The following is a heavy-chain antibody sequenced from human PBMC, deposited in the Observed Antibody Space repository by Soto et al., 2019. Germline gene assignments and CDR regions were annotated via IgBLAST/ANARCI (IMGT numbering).Heavy chain of an antibody. Sequence: SLRLSCVASGFTSSSFWMTWVRQAPGKGLEWVANIKQDGSEKYYVDSVKGRFSISRDNAKNSLSLQMSSLRADDTAVYFCARDASHLWFGELVYYMDVWGKGTTVTVSS. D-gene: IGHD3-10*01. CDR1: GFTSSSFW. CDR2: IKQDGSEK. J-gene: IGHJ6*03. CDR3: ARDASHLWFGELVYYMDV. V-gene: IGHV3-7*01.